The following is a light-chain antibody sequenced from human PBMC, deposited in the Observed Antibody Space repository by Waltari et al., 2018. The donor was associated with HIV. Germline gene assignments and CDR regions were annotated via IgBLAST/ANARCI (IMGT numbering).Light chain of an antibody. CDR3: AAWDDSLNGFYV. CDR2: AVS. Sequence: QSALTQPRSVSGSPGQTVTISCTGSSNDVGRYNYVSWYQQHPGKAPKFLIYAVSKRPSGVPDRFSGSRSGTSASLVISGLRSEDEAEYYCAAWDDSLNGFYVFGSGTRVTVL. V-gene: IGLV2-11*01. CDR1: SNDVGRYNY. J-gene: IGLJ1*01.